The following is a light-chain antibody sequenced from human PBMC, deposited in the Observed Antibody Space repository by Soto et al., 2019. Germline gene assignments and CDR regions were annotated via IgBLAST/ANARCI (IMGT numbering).Light chain of an antibody. CDR1: QSIRSW. CDR2: KAS. Sequence: DIQMTQSPSTLSASVGDTVTITCRASQSIRSWLAWYQQKPGKAPKLLIYKASTLESGVPSRFSGSGSGTEFTLTISSLQPDDFARYYCQQYSLYWTFGQGTKVEIK. V-gene: IGKV1-5*03. J-gene: IGKJ1*01. CDR3: QQYSLYWT.